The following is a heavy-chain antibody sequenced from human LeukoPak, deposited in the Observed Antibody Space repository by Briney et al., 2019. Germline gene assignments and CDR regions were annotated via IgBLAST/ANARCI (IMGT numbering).Heavy chain of an antibody. CDR3: ARDEYQLLYVLGY. V-gene: IGHV1-69*04. D-gene: IGHD2-2*02. J-gene: IGHJ4*02. Sequence: ASVKVSCKASGGTFSSYTISWVRQAPGQGLEWMGRIIPILGIANYAQKLQGRVTITADKSTSTAYMELSSLRSEDTAVYYCARDEYQLLYVLGYWGQGTLVTVSS. CDR1: GGTFSSYT. CDR2: IIPILGIA.